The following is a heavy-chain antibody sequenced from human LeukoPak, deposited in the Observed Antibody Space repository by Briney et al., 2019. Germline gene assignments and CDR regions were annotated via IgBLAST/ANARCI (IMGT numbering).Heavy chain of an antibody. V-gene: IGHV3-15*01. CDR3: TTGRDY. J-gene: IGHJ4*02. CDR1: GFTFSNAW. CDR2: IKSKAHGGTK. Sequence: GGSLRLSCAVSGFTFSNAWMTWVRQAPGKGLEWVGRIKSKAHGGTKDYAAPVKGRFTISGDNSENTVFLQMNSLKIEDTAVYYCTTGRDYWGQGTLVTVSS.